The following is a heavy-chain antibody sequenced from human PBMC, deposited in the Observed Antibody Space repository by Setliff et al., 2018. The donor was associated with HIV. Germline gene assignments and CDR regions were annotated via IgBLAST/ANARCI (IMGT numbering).Heavy chain of an antibody. CDR2: ISGSGGST. CDR1: GFTFSSYA. Sequence: GSLRLSCAASGFTFSSYAMSWVRQAPGKGLEWVSAISGSGGSTYYADSVKGRFTISRDNAKKTLYLQMNSLRAEDTAVYYCAKGGVNCCHNVSDPWGQGTVVTVSS. D-gene: IGHD2-21*01. V-gene: IGHV3-23*01. J-gene: IGHJ5*02. CDR3: AKGGVNCCHNVSDP.